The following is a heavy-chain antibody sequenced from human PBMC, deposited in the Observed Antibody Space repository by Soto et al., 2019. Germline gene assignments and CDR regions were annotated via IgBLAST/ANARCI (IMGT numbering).Heavy chain of an antibody. CDR2: MNPNSGNT. J-gene: IGHJ6*03. Sequence: GASVKVSCKASGYTFTSYDINWVRQATGQGLEWMGWMNPNSGNTGYAQKFQGRVTMTRNTSISTAYMELSSLRSEDTAVYYCARRVQLVLFGYYYYYMDVWGKGTTVTVSS. CDR3: ARRVQLVLFGYYYYYMDV. D-gene: IGHD6-6*01. V-gene: IGHV1-8*01. CDR1: GYTFTSYD.